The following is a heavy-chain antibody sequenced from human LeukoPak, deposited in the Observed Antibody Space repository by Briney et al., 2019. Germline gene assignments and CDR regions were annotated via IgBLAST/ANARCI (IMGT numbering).Heavy chain of an antibody. CDR1: GFPFNNAW. J-gene: IGHJ4*02. Sequence: GGSLRLSCAASGFPFNNAWMSWVRQAPGKGLEWVAYIVGSSSYTNYADSVKGRFTISRDNGENSLYLQMNSLRPEDTAVYYCAVTYYYDSSGYSYKYFDYWGQGTLVTVSS. CDR2: IVGSSSYT. CDR3: AVTYYYDSSGYSYKYFDY. D-gene: IGHD3-22*01. V-gene: IGHV3-11*03.